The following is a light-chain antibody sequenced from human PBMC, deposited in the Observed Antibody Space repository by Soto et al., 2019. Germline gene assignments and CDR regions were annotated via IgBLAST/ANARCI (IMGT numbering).Light chain of an antibody. CDR2: EAS. Sequence: IKLTQSPSSLSASVGGRLTITGRASQGISSYLAWYQQKPGKAPKLMIYEASTLQSGVTSRFSGSGSGTEFTLTISGLLPEDFATYRCQQLNTLPFTVGPGTRLEIK. CDR1: QGISSY. J-gene: IGKJ5*01. V-gene: IGKV1-9*01. CDR3: QQLNTLPFT.